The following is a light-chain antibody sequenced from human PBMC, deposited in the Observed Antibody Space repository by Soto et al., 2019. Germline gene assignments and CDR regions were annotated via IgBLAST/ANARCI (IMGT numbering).Light chain of an antibody. CDR2: GAS. Sequence: GLAQSPATLSLSPGARATLFRRAGQSVSSSYLAWYQQKPGQAPRRLIYGASSRATGIPDRFSGSGSGTDFTLTINRLEPEDVVIYYCQQYASSPWTFGQGTKVDIK. CDR3: QQYASSPWT. CDR1: QSVSSSY. J-gene: IGKJ1*01. V-gene: IGKV3-20*01.